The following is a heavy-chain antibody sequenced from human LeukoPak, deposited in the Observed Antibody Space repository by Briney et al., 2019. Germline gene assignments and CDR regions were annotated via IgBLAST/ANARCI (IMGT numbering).Heavy chain of an antibody. D-gene: IGHD3-10*01. J-gene: IGHJ4*02. CDR1: GFTFSSYA. V-gene: IGHV3-30*04. CDR3: ARDPDYYGSG. Sequence: GRSLRLSCAASGFTFSSYAMHWVRQAPGKGLEWVAVISYDGSNKYYADSVKGRFTISRDNSKNTLYLQMNSLRAEDTAVYYCARDPDYYGSGRGQGTLVTVSS. CDR2: ISYDGSNK.